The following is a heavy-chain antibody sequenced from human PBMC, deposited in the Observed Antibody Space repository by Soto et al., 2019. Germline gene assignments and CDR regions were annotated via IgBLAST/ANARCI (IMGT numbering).Heavy chain of an antibody. CDR2: IIPIFGTA. CDR1: GGTFSSYG. D-gene: IGHD2-21*02. CDR3: ARRHCGGDCGTLWYYYYGMDV. V-gene: IGHV1-69*13. J-gene: IGHJ6*02. Sequence: GASVKVSCKASGGTFSSYGISWVRQAPGQGVEWMGGIIPIFGTANYAQKFQGRVTITADESTSTAYMELSSLRSEDTAVYYCARRHCGGDCGTLWYYYYGMDVWGQGTTVTVSS.